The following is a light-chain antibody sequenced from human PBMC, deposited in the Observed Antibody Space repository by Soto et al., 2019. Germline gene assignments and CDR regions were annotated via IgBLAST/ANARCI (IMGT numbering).Light chain of an antibody. CDR1: QYINTG. V-gene: IGKV3D-11*01. CDR2: PTS. CDR3: QNYGYSLWT. J-gene: IGKJ1*01. Sequence: EIVLKQSPATLSSFPGDRVAFSFSASQYINTGLAWYQHRPGQVPRLLIYPTSIRATGIPARFSASGTGTDFTLTISDVQPEDFAVYYCQNYGYSLWTCGKGHKGAIK.